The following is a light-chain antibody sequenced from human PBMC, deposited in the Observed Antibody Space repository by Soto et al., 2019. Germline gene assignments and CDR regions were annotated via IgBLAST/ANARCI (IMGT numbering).Light chain of an antibody. CDR1: QSVSSNY. Sequence: EIVSTQSPGILSLSPGDGATLSCRASQSVSSNYLAWYQQNPGQAPRLLIYGTSTRASGIPDRFSGSGSGTDFTLTITRLEPEDFAVYFCQQYGVSPATFGGGTKVDIK. CDR3: QQYGVSPAT. J-gene: IGKJ4*01. CDR2: GTS. V-gene: IGKV3-20*01.